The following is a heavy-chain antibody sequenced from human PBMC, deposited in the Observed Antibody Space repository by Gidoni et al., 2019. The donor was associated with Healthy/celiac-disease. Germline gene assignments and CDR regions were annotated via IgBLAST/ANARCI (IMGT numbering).Heavy chain of an antibody. J-gene: IGHJ5*02. CDR2: IYHSGST. CDR3: ARFPDKVSDNWFDP. D-gene: IGHD5-12*01. CDR1: GGPIRSSNW. V-gene: IGHV4-4*02. Sequence: QVQLQESGPGLVQPSGTLSLTSAVSGGPIRSSNWWSWVRPPPGKGLEWIGEIYHSGSTNYNPSLKSRVTISVDKSKNQFSLKLSSVTAADTAVYYCARFPDKVSDNWFDPWGQGTLVTVSS.